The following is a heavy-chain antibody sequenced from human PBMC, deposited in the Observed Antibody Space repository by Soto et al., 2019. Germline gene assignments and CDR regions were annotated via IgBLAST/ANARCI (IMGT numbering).Heavy chain of an antibody. CDR1: GFTFSSYA. D-gene: IGHD6-13*01. J-gene: IGHJ5*02. CDR2: ISSNGGST. CDR3: VKGQIPGIAAAELDP. V-gene: IGHV3-64D*08. Sequence: GGSLRLSCAASGFTFSSYAMHWVRQAPGKGLEYVSAISSNGGSTYYADSVKGRFTISRDNSKNTLYLQMSSLRAEGTAVYYCVKGQIPGIAAAELDPWGQGTLVTVSS.